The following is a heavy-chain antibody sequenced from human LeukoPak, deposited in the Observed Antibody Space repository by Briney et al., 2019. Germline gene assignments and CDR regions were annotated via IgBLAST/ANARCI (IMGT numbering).Heavy chain of an antibody. Sequence: SETLSLTCTVSGGSISSYYWNWIRQPTGKGLEWIGYIYYSGRTNYNPSLKSRVTISVDTSKNQFSLKLSSVTAADTAVYFCARRMGQQLGVDAFDVWGQGTMVTVSS. J-gene: IGHJ3*01. CDR1: GGSISSYY. CDR2: IYYSGRT. V-gene: IGHV4-59*01. CDR3: ARRMGQQLGVDAFDV. D-gene: IGHD6-13*01.